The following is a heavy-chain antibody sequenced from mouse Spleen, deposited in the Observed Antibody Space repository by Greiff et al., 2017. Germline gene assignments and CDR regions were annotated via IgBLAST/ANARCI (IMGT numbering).Heavy chain of an antibody. D-gene: IGHD2-3*01. V-gene: IGHV2-9*01. J-gene: IGHJ1*01. CDR1: GFSLTGYG. CDR3: AKRGYDGYYGYFDV. Sequence: QVQLQQSGPGLVAPSQTLSITCTVSGFSLTGYGVDWVRQPPGKGLEWLGVIWGGGGTNYNSPLMTSLTISKDNAKSQGFIKKNSLQTDDTAMYYCAKRGYDGYYGYFDVWGAGTSVTVSS. CDR2: IWGGGGT.